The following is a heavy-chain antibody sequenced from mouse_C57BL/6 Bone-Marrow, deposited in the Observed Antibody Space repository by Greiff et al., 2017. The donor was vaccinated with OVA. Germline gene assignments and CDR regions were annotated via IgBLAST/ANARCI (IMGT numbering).Heavy chain of an antibody. D-gene: IGHD1-2*01. V-gene: IGHV1-81*01. CDR1: GYTFTSYG. CDR3: ANHYSSDWFAY. CDR2: IYPRSGNT. Sequence: QVQLKQSGAELARPGASVKLSCKASGYTFTSYGISWVKQRTGQGLEWIGEIYPRSGNTYYNKKFKGKATLTADTSSSTAYMELRSRTSEDSAVCFSANHYSSDWFAYWGQGTLVTVSA. J-gene: IGHJ3*01.